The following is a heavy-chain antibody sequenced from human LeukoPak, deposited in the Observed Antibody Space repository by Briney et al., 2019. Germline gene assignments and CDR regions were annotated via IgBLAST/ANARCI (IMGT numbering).Heavy chain of an antibody. J-gene: IGHJ5*02. CDR1: GDSISSHY. Sequence: PSETLSLTCTVAGDSISSHYWSWIRQPPGKGLEWIGYIYYSGSTNYNPSLKSRVTISVDTSKNQFSLKLSSVTAADTAVYYCARGGLYYDSSWGQGTLVTVSS. CDR3: ARGGLYYDSS. CDR2: IYYSGST. D-gene: IGHD3-3*01. V-gene: IGHV4-59*11.